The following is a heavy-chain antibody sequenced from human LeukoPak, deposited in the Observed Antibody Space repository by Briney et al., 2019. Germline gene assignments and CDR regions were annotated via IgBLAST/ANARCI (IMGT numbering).Heavy chain of an antibody. CDR3: ARVRVGAYDFEY. D-gene: IGHD3-10*01. V-gene: IGHV3-74*01. Sequence: GRSLRLSCAASGFTFDDYAMHWVRQAPGEGPVWVSRINPDGSTTTYADSVKGRFTISRDNAKNTLYLQMNSLRAEDTAVYYCARVRVGAYDFEYWGQGALVTVPS. CDR2: INPDGSTT. CDR1: GFTFDDYA. J-gene: IGHJ4*02.